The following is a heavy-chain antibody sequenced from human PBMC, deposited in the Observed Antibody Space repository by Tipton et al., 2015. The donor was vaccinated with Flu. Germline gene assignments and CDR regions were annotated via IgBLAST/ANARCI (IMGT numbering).Heavy chain of an antibody. Sequence: TLSLTCSVSGGSINSYYWSCIRQPAGKGLEWIGRIYIGGRTNYNPSLKSRVTMSVALFKNQVSLRLSSVTAADTAVYYCARERMGGWPFYDAFDLWGQGTMVTVSS. CDR3: ARERMGGWPFYDAFDL. J-gene: IGHJ3*01. CDR1: GGSINSYY. V-gene: IGHV4-4*07. D-gene: IGHD6-19*01. CDR2: IYIGGRT.